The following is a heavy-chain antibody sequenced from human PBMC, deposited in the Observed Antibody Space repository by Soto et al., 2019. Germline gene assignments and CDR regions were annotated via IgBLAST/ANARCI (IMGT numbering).Heavy chain of an antibody. CDR2: ISGSGGST. CDR3: AKNIAVAGTGYYGVDV. V-gene: IGHV3-23*01. J-gene: IGHJ6*02. CDR1: GFTFSSYA. D-gene: IGHD6-19*01. Sequence: EVQLLESGGGLVQPGGSLRLSCAASGFTFSSYAMNWVRQAPGKGLEWVSTISGSGGSTYYADSVKGRFTISRDNSKNTLYLQMNSLRADDTAVYYCAKNIAVAGTGYYGVDVWGQGTTVTVSS.